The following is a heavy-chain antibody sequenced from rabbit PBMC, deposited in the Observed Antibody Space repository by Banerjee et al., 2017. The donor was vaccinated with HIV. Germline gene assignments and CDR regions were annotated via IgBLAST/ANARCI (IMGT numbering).Heavy chain of an antibody. J-gene: IGHJ4*01. Sequence: QSLEESGGDLVKPGASLTLTCTASGFSFSSNYWLCWVRQAPGKGLELIACIYTSSGSTYYASWVNGRFTISRSTSLNTVDLKMTSLTAADTATYFCARGVSAGYAGYGYVPYYFNLWGPGTLVTVS. CDR2: IYTSSGST. D-gene: IGHD6-1*01. V-gene: IGHV1S43*01. CDR1: GFSFSSNYW. CDR3: ARGVSAGYAGYGYVPYYFNL.